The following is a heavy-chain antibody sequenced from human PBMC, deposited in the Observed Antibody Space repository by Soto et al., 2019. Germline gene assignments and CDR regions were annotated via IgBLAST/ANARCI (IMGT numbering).Heavy chain of an antibody. D-gene: IGHD4-17*01. CDR3: ERDGYDDYSLDS. CDR2: ISRSGIYL. V-gene: IGHV3-21*01. CDR1: GFTFSDYT. Sequence: GGSLRLSCAASGFTFSDYTMNWVRQAPGKGLEWVSSISRSGIYLYNVDSVKGRFTISRDNAENSLYLQLNSLRAEDTAVYYCERDGYDDYSLDSWGQGTLVTVSS. J-gene: IGHJ4*02.